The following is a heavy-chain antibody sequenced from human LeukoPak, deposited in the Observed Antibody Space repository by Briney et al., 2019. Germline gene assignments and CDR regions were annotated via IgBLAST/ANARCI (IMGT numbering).Heavy chain of an antibody. CDR3: ARDQATELEPGNWFDP. D-gene: IGHD1-1*01. CDR1: GCTFTGYY. V-gene: IGHV1-2*02. J-gene: IGHJ5*02. Sequence: ASVKVSCKASGCTFTGYYMHWVRQAPGQGPEWMGWINPNSGGTNYAQKFQGRVTMTRDTSINTAYMELSRLRSDDTAVYYCARDQATELEPGNWFDPWGQGTLVTVSS. CDR2: INPNSGGT.